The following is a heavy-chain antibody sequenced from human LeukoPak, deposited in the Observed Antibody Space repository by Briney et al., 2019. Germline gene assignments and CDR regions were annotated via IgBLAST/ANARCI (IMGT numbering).Heavy chain of an antibody. D-gene: IGHD3-3*01. J-gene: IGHJ3*01. V-gene: IGHV4-59*01. CDR2: ISYGGST. Sequence: PSETLSLTCTVSGGSISSYYWTWIRQPPGRGLEWVGYISYGGSTNYNPSLKSRVTISVDTSTNQFSLKLSSVTAADTAVYYCARGIFRMVLNAFDLWGRGTMVTVSS. CDR1: GGSISSYY. CDR3: ARGIFRMVLNAFDL.